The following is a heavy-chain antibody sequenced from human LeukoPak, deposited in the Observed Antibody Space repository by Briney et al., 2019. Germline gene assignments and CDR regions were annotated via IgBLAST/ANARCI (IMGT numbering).Heavy chain of an antibody. CDR3: AKDLGYYGSITYFDY. D-gene: IGHD3-10*01. CDR2: ISGSGGST. J-gene: IGHJ4*02. Sequence: GGSLRLSCAASGFTFSSYAMSWVRQAPGKGLEWVSAISGSGGSTYYADSAKGRFTISRDNSKNTLYLQMNSLGAEDTAVYYCAKDLGYYGSITYFDYWGQGTLVTVSS. V-gene: IGHV3-23*01. CDR1: GFTFSSYA.